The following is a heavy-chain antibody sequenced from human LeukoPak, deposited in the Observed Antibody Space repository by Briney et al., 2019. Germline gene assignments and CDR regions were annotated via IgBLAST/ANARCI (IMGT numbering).Heavy chain of an antibody. CDR3: ARLRQIVAANAGPSSGFDH. J-gene: IGHJ4*02. CDR1: GGSFSGYY. V-gene: IGHV4-34*01. CDR2: ISHSERT. Sequence: SETLSLTCAVYGGSFSGYYWTWIRQPPGKGLEWIGEISHSERTNSNPSLKSRVTMSLDTSKNQFSLKLTSVTAADTAVYYCARLRQIVAANAGPSSGFDHWGQGTLVTVSS. D-gene: IGHD6-25*01.